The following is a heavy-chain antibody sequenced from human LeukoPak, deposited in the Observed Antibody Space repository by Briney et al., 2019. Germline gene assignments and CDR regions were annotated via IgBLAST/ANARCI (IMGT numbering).Heavy chain of an antibody. CDR2: ISGSGGST. CDR1: GFTFSSYG. J-gene: IGHJ4*02. Sequence: GGTLRLSCAASGFTFSSYGMSWVRQAPGKGLEWVSAISGSGGSTCYADSVKGRFTISRDNSKNTLYLQMNSLRAEDTAVYYCAKVERYFDWSDEGGASDYWGQGTLVTVSS. V-gene: IGHV3-23*01. CDR3: AKVERYFDWSDEGGASDY. D-gene: IGHD3-9*01.